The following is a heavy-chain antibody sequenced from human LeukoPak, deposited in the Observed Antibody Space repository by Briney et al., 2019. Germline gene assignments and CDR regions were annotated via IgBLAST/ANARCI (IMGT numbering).Heavy chain of an antibody. J-gene: IGHJ4*02. CDR2: IIPIFGTA. CDR1: GGTLSSYT. V-gene: IGHV1-69*05. D-gene: IGHD2-2*01. CDR3: AIGYCSSTSCFDY. Sequence: SVKVSCKASGGTLSSYTISWVRQAPGQGLEWMGGIIPIFGTANYAQKFQGRVTITTDESTSTAYMELSSLRSEDTAVYYCAIGYCSSTSCFDYWGQGTLVTVSS.